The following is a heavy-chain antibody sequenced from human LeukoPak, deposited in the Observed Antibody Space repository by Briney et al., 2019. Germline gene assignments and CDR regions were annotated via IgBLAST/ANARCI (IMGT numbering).Heavy chain of an antibody. CDR3: ARGILYSSSWRYAFDI. CDR2: IIPIFGTA. CDR1: GGTFSSYA. V-gene: IGHV1-69*13. J-gene: IGHJ3*02. Sequence: SVKVSCKASGGTFSSYAISWVRQAPGQGLEWMGGIIPIFGTANYAQKFQGRVTITADESTSTAYMELSSLRSEDTAVYYCARGILYSSSWRYAFDIWGQGTMVTVSS. D-gene: IGHD6-13*01.